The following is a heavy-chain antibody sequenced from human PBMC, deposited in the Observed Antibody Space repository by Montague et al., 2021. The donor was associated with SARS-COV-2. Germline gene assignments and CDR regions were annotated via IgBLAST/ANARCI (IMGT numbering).Heavy chain of an antibody. CDR2: VSASGST. J-gene: IGHJ4*02. V-gene: IGHV4-4*07. Sequence: SETLSLTCTVSGDSISYFYWSWIRQPAGKGLEWIGRVSASGSTHYNPSLNSRVTMSVDTSKKQFSLRLSPVTAADTAVYYCARDVVAAPGTFDYWGQGTLVTVSS. CDR1: GDSISYFY. D-gene: IGHD6-13*01. CDR3: ARDVVAAPGTFDY.